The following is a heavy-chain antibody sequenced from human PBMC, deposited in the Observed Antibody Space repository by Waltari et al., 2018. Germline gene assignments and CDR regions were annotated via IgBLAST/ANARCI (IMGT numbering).Heavy chain of an antibody. V-gene: IGHV1-69*14. Sequence: QVQLVQSGAAVKKPGSSVKVSCKASGGTFSSYAISWVRPAPGQGLEWMGGIIPIFGTENYAQKFQGRGTITSDKSTSTAYMELSSLRSEDTAVYYCARGPHEGNYDFWSGYYRYYFDYWGQGTLVTVSS. CDR2: IIPIFGTE. CDR1: GGTFSSYA. J-gene: IGHJ4*02. D-gene: IGHD3-3*01. CDR3: ARGPHEGNYDFWSGYYRYYFDY.